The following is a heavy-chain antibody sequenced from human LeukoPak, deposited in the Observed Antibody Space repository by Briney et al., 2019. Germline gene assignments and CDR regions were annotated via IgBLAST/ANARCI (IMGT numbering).Heavy chain of an antibody. CDR1: GFTFSAYT. V-gene: IGHV3-30-3*01. J-gene: IGHJ4*02. D-gene: IGHD5-18*01. CDR2: ISYDGTNK. Sequence: PGRSLRLSCAASGFTFSAYTLHWVRQAPGKGLDWVALISYDGTNKYYADSVKDRFTISRDNSKNTLYLQMNSLSTEDTALYYCARDQGYTYGHSFDYWGQGTLVTVSS. CDR3: ARDQGYTYGHSFDY.